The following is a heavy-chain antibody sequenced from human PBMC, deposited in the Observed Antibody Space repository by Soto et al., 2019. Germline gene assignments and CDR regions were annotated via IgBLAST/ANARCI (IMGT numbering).Heavy chain of an antibody. Sequence: EVQLLDSGGGLVQPGGSLRLSCAASGFTFNNYAMTWVRQAPGKGLEWVSAISGGGDTTSYADSVNGRFTVSRDGSKNPLYLQMSSLRAEDTALYYCAKGRGGSGSLTPRVDFWGQGTLVTVSS. CDR2: ISGGGDTT. D-gene: IGHD3-10*01. V-gene: IGHV3-23*01. CDR1: GFTFNNYA. CDR3: AKGRGGSGSLTPRVDF. J-gene: IGHJ4*02.